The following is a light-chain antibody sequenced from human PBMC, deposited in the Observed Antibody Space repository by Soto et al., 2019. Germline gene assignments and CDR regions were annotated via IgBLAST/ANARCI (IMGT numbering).Light chain of an antibody. V-gene: IGKV3D-20*02. CDR2: GVS. CDR1: QSVRSDY. Sequence: EIVLTQSPDTLSLSPGQRATLSCRASQSVRSDYFAWYQQKPGQAPRVIIFGVSTRATGAPARFSGSGSGTDFTLTISSLEPEDFAVYYCQQRSNWPLTFGGGTKVDIK. J-gene: IGKJ4*01. CDR3: QQRSNWPLT.